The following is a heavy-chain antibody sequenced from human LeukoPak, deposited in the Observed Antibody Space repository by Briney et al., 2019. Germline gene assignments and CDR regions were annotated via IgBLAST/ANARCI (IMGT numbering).Heavy chain of an antibody. Sequence: GGSLRLSCAASGFTFDDYGMSWVRQAPGKGLEWGSGINWNGGSTGYADSVKGRFTISRDNAKNSLYLQMNSLRAEDTALYHCARAVTDIVVVPAARGDAFDIWGQGTMVTVSS. V-gene: IGHV3-20*01. CDR1: GFTFDDYG. D-gene: IGHD2-2*01. CDR3: ARAVTDIVVVPAARGDAFDI. J-gene: IGHJ3*02. CDR2: INWNGGST.